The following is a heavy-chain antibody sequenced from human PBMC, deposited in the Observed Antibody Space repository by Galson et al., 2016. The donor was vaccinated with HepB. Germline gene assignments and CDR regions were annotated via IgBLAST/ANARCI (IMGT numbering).Heavy chain of an antibody. D-gene: IGHD3-10*01. Sequence: SLRLSCAGSGFAFSNYGMHWVRQAPGKGLEWVAVISYDGSSKYSADSVKGRFTISRDNGKNSLYLQVNSLRGEDTAVYYCARDRDLADALDVWGQGTMVTVSS. V-gene: IGHV3-30*12. CDR3: ARDRDLADALDV. CDR2: ISYDGSSK. J-gene: IGHJ3*01. CDR1: GFAFSNYG.